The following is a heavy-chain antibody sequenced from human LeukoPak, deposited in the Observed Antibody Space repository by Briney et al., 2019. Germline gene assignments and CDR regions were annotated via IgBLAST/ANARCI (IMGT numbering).Heavy chain of an antibody. CDR2: IYYSGST. V-gene: IGHV4-59*01. D-gene: IGHD2-21*01. J-gene: IGHJ4*02. Sequence: SETLSITCTDSSGSISSYYWTWIRQPPGKGLEWIGYIYYSGSTNYNPSLKSRVTISVDTSKNQVSLKVSSVTAADTAVYYCARSRLWFDYWGQGTLVTVSS. CDR3: ARSRLWFDY. CDR1: SGSISSYY.